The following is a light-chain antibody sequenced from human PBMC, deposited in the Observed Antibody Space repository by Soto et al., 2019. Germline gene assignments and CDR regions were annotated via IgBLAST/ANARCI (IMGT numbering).Light chain of an antibody. V-gene: IGKV3-20*01. CDR2: GAS. Sequence: EIVLTQSPGTLSLSPGERATLSCRASQSVSSSYLAWYQQKPGQAPRLLIYGASSRATGIPARFSGSGSGTEFTLTISSLQSEDFAVYYCQHYNSWPLTFGGGTKVDIK. J-gene: IGKJ4*01. CDR3: QHYNSWPLT. CDR1: QSVSSSY.